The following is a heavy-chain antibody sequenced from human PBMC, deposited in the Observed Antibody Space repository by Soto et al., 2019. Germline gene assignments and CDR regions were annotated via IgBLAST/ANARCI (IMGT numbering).Heavy chain of an antibody. D-gene: IGHD3-10*01. CDR3: ASSSAKLGIDY. Sequence: SETLSLTCTVPGGSISSGDYYWSWIRQPPGKGLEWIGYIYYSGSTYYNPSLKSRVTISVDTSKNQFSLKLSSVTAADTAVYYCASSSAKLGIDYWGQGTLVTVYS. CDR2: IYYSGST. CDR1: GGSISSGDYY. V-gene: IGHV4-30-4*01. J-gene: IGHJ4*02.